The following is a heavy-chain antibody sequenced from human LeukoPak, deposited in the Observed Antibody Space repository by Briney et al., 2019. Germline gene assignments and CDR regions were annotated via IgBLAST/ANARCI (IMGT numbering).Heavy chain of an antibody. Sequence: SETLSLTCTVSGGPIINFYWTWIRQSPGKGLEWIGYINYSGRTDYNPSLKSRVTISVDTSKNHFSLKLNSVTAADTAVYYCARDSGTRDAFDIWGQGTMVTVSS. CDR2: INYSGRT. J-gene: IGHJ3*02. D-gene: IGHD3-10*01. CDR3: ARDSGTRDAFDI. CDR1: GGPIINFY. V-gene: IGHV4-59*01.